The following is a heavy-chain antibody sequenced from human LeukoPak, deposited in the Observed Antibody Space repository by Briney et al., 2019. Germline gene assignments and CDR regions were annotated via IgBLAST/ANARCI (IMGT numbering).Heavy chain of an antibody. D-gene: IGHD3-22*01. J-gene: IGHJ4*02. CDR3: ARLQNYYDSSGYIY. CDR2: IYYSGST. Sequence: SETLSLTCTVSGGSISSYYWSWIRQPPGKGLEWIGYIYYSGSTNYNPSLKSRVTILVDTSKNQFSLKLSSVTAADTAVYYCARLQNYYDSSGYIYWGQGTLVTVSS. CDR1: GGSISSYY. V-gene: IGHV4-59*08.